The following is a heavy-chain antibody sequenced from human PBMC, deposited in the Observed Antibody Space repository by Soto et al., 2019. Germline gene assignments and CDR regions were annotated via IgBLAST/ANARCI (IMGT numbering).Heavy chain of an antibody. J-gene: IGHJ6*02. D-gene: IGHD6-19*01. Sequence: EVQLVESGGGLIQPGGSLRLSCAASGFTVSSNYMSWVRQAPGKGLEWVSVIYSGGSTYYADSVKGRFTVSRDNSKXXVXLXXNSLRAEDTAVYYCARDAWDKPVAGTGYYCYALDVWGQGTTVTVSS. V-gene: IGHV3-53*01. CDR2: IYSGGST. CDR3: ARDAWDKPVAGTGYYCYALDV. CDR1: GFTVSSNY.